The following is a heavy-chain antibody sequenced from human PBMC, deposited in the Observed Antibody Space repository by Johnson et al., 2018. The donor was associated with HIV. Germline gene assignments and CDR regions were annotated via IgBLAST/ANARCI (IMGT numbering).Heavy chain of an antibody. CDR2: ISWDGGST. CDR1: GFTFDDYG. J-gene: IGHJ3*02. CDR3: ASPPDGFDI. Sequence: VQLMESGGGVVRPGGSLRLSCAASGFTFDDYGMSWVRQAPGKGLEWVSLISWDGGSTYYADSVKGRITVSRDNAKNSLYLQMNSLRAEDTAVYYCASPPDGFDIWGQGTMVTVSS. V-gene: IGHV3-20*04.